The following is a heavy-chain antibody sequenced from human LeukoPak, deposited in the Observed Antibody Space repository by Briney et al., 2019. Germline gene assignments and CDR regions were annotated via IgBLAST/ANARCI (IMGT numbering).Heavy chain of an antibody. CDR3: ARGGRQQLAYAIDY. D-gene: IGHD6-13*01. J-gene: IGHJ4*02. CDR1: GFTFSSYE. Sequence: PGGSLRLSCAASGFTFSSYEMNWVRQAPGKGLEWVSYISSSGSTIYYADSVKGRFTISRDNAKNSLYLQMNSLRAEDTAVYYCARGGRQQLAYAIDYWGQGTLVTVSS. V-gene: IGHV3-48*03. CDR2: ISSSGSTI.